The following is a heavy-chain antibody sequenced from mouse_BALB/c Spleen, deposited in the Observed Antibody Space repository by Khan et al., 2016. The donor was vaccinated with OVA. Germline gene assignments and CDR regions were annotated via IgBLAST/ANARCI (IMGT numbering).Heavy chain of an antibody. Sequence: QLEESGPGLVKPSQSLSLTCTVTDFSIASEYAWNWIRQFPGNKLEWMGYISYSGSTSYNSSLKSRISITRDTSKNQFFLRFNSVTTADTATXFCARSVYYFYAYSMDYWGQGASVTVSS. J-gene: IGHJ4*01. CDR3: ARSVYYFYAYSMDY. D-gene: IGHD2-2*01. V-gene: IGHV3-2*02. CDR1: DFSIASEYA. CDR2: ISYSGST.